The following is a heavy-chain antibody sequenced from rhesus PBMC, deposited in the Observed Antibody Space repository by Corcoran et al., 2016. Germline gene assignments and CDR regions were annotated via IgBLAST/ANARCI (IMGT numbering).Heavy chain of an antibody. CDR2: SNGNSGST. Sequence: QVQLQESGPGLVKPSETLSLTCAVSGGSFSSYWWSWIRQPPGTGLEWIGESNGNSGSTNYNPSLKSRFTISKDASKNHFSMKLSSVTAADTAVYYCARYPRDCSSTYCSSGGIDYWGQGVLVTVSS. J-gene: IGHJ4*01. CDR1: GGSFSSYW. CDR3: ARYPRDCSSTYCSSGGIDY. V-gene: IGHV4-80*01. D-gene: IGHD2-15*01.